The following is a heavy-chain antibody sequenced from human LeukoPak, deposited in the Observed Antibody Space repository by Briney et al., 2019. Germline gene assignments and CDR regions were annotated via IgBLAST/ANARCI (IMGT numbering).Heavy chain of an antibody. D-gene: IGHD2-21*02. CDR2: ISSSSSTI. Sequence: GGSLRLSCAASGFTFSSYSMNWVRQAPGKGLEWVSYISSSSSTIYYADSVKGRFTISRDNAKNSMYLQMNSLRVEDTAVYYCTSWGDTTAEYFQRWGQGTLVTVSS. J-gene: IGHJ1*01. V-gene: IGHV3-48*01. CDR1: GFTFSSYS. CDR3: TSWGDTTAEYFQR.